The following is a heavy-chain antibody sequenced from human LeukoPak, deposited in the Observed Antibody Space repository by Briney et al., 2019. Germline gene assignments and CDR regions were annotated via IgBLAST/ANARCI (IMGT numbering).Heavy chain of an antibody. CDR1: GGYLSGYY. J-gene: IGHJ6*02. CDR3: ARLKVGTMVRGNYYYGMDV. V-gene: IGHV4-34*01. Sequence: SETLSVTCDAYGGYLSGYYWSWIRQPPGKGLEWIGEINHSGSTNYNPSLKSRVTISVDTSKNQFSLKLSSVTAADTAVYYCARLKVGTMVRGNYYYGMDVWGQGTTVTVSS. CDR2: INHSGST. D-gene: IGHD3-10*01.